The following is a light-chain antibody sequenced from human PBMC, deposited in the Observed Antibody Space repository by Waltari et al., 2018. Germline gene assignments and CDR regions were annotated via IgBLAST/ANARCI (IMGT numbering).Light chain of an antibody. J-gene: IGKJ2*01. CDR1: KYITNY. Sequence: DIQMTQSPSSLSASVGDRVTITCQASKYITNYLNWYQQKPGKAPKLLIYDASNLETGVPSRFSGSGSGTDFTFTISNLQPEDIATYYCQQYDNVPRTFGQGTKLEI. CDR3: QQYDNVPRT. V-gene: IGKV1-33*01. CDR2: DAS.